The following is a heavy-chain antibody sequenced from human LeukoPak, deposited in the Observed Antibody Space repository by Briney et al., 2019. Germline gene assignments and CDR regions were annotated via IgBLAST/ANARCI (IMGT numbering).Heavy chain of an antibody. D-gene: IGHD3-10*01. CDR3: ARGRGSSGSYVIDFDY. CDR2: INPNSGGT. Sequence: ASVKVSCKASGYTFTGYYMHWVRQAPGQGLEWMGWINPNSGGTNYAQKFQGRVTMTRDTSISTAYMELSRLRSDDTAVYYCARGRGSSGSYVIDFDYWGQGTLVTVSS. V-gene: IGHV1-2*02. CDR1: GYTFTGYY. J-gene: IGHJ4*02.